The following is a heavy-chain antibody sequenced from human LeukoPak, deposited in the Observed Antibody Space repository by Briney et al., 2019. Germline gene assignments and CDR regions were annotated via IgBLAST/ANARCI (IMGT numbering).Heavy chain of an antibody. CDR3: AREWDYDTSGYYYYY. CDR1: GGIFSSYG. D-gene: IGHD3-22*01. J-gene: IGHJ4*02. Sequence: SVKVSCTTSGGIFSSYGISWVRQAPGQGLEWMGGIIPIFGRANYAQKFQGRVTITADESTRTVYMELSSLRSEDTAVYYCAREWDYDTSGYYYYYWGRGTLVTVSS. CDR2: IIPIFGRA. V-gene: IGHV1-69*13.